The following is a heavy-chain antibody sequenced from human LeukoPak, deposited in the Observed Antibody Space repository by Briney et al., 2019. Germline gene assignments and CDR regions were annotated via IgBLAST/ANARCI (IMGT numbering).Heavy chain of an antibody. J-gene: IGHJ3*02. V-gene: IGHV5-10-1*01. CDR1: GYSFTSYW. CDR2: IDPSDSYT. CDR3: ASPRFYDSSGPTPPDAFDI. D-gene: IGHD3-22*01. Sequence: GESLKISYKGSGYSFTSYWISWVRQMPGKGLEWMGRIDPSDSYTNYSPSFQGHVTISADKSISTAYLQWSSLKASDTAMYYCASPRFYDSSGPTPPDAFDIWGQGTMVTVSS.